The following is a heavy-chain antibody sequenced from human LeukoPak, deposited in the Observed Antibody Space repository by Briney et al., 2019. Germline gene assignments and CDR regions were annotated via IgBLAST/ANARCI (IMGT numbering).Heavy chain of an antibody. CDR2: INEDGGER. CDR1: GFTLNRYW. Sequence: GGSLRLSCAASGFTLNRYWMSWVRQAPGKGLEWVANINEDGGERHYVDSVKGRFTISRDNAKNSLYLQMNSLRAENTAVYYCARGGNLENWGGGTLVTVSS. CDR3: ARGGNLEN. V-gene: IGHV3-7*01. D-gene: IGHD1-14*01. J-gene: IGHJ4*02.